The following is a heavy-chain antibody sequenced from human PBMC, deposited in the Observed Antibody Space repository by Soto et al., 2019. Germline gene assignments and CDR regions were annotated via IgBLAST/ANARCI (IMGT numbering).Heavy chain of an antibody. Sequence: GGSLRLSCAASGFTFSSYSMNWVRQAPGKGLEWVSSISSSSSYIYYADSVKGRFTISRDNAKNSLYLQMNSLRAEDTAVYYCARAGRIQLWLLYYWGQGALVTVSS. CDR2: ISSSSSYI. CDR3: ARAGRIQLWLLYY. J-gene: IGHJ4*02. V-gene: IGHV3-21*01. CDR1: GFTFSSYS. D-gene: IGHD5-18*01.